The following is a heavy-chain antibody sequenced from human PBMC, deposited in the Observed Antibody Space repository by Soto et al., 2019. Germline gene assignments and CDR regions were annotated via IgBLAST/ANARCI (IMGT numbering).Heavy chain of an antibody. V-gene: IGHV4-34*01. D-gene: IGHD6-6*01. J-gene: IGHJ4*02. CDR1: GGSFSGYY. Sequence: PSETLSLSCAVYGGSFSGYYWSWIRQPPGKGLEWIGEINHSGSTNYNPSLKSRVTISVDTSKNQFSLKLSSVTAADTAVYYCARGYLGYSSSSTSYYFDYWGQETLVTVSS. CDR3: ARGYLGYSSSSTSYYFDY. CDR2: INHSGST.